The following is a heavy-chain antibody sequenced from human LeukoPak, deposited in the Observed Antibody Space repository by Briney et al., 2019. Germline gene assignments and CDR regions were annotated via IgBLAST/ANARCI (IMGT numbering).Heavy chain of an antibody. CDR1: GYTLTSYG. D-gene: IGHD3-10*01. CDR2: ISAYNGNT. CDR3: ARDLDYYGSGSYPPYYYYYGMDV. V-gene: IGHV1-18*01. J-gene: IGHJ6*02. Sequence: ASVKVSCKASGYTLTSYGISWARQAPGQGLEWMGWISAYNGNTNYAQKLQGRVTMTTDTSTSTAYMELRSLRSDDTAVYYCARDLDYYGSGSYPPYYYYYGMDVWGQGTTVTVSS.